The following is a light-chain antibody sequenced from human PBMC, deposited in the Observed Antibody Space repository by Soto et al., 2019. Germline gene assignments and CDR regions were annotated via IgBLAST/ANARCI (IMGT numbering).Light chain of an antibody. CDR2: LNSDGSH. Sequence: QPVLTQSPSASASLGASVKLTCTLNSGHSNYAIAWHQQRPEKGPRYLMKLNSDGSHTKGGGIPDRFSGSSSGAERYLTISSLQSEDEADYYCHTWGTGIVVFGGGTNLTVL. CDR1: SGHSNYA. V-gene: IGLV4-69*01. J-gene: IGLJ2*01. CDR3: HTWGTGIVV.